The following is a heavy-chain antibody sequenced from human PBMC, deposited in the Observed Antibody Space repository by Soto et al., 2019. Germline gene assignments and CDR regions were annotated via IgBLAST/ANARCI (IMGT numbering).Heavy chain of an antibody. CDR1: GFTFSSYD. CDR3: VRRASGNYDY. V-gene: IGHV3-64*01. J-gene: IGHJ4*02. D-gene: IGHD1-7*01. Sequence: EVQLAESGGGMVQPGGSLRLSCVASGFTFSSYDMHWVRQAPGKGLEYVSSISSNGGTTYYGHSVKGRFTISRVNYKNTRHLKMGSLKAEHVAGYYCVRRASGNYDYWGQGNVVTLSP. CDR2: ISSNGGTT.